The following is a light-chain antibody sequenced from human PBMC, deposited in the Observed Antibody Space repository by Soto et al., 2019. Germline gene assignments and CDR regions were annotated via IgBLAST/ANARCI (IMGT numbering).Light chain of an antibody. CDR2: GAS. Sequence: IVLTQSPGTLSLSPGERATLFCRASQSVSSSYLAWYQQKPSQAPRLLIYGASSRATGIPDRFSGSGSGTDFTLIITRLEPEDFAVYYCQQYGSSPTFGQGTKVEIK. J-gene: IGKJ1*01. V-gene: IGKV3-20*01. CDR1: QSVSSSY. CDR3: QQYGSSPT.